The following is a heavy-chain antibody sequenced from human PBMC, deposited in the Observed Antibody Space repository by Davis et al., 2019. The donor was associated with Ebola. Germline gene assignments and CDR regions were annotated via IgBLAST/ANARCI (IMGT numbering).Heavy chain of an antibody. V-gene: IGHV5-51*01. CDR3: ASLRRTITGMDDAFDI. D-gene: IGHD1-20*01. Sequence: GGPLRLSCKDSGNRFSSHWIGWVRQMPGKGLEWMGIIYTGDSDTRYSPSFRGQVTISADKSIKTAYLQWSSLKASDTAMYYCASLRRTITGMDDAFDIWGQGTMVTVSS. J-gene: IGHJ3*02. CDR1: GNRFSSHW. CDR2: IYTGDSDT.